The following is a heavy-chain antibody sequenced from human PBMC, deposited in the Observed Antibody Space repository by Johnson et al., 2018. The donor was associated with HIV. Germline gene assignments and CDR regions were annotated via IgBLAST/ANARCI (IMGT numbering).Heavy chain of an antibody. V-gene: IGHV3-7*01. Sequence: VQLVESGGGLVQPGGSLRLSCAASGFTFSSYAMHWVRQAPGKGLEWVSAISGSEKYYVDSVKGRFTISRDNAKNSLYLQMNSLRAEDTAVYYCARGDIVVVPAATRAQDAFDIWGQGTMVTVSS. J-gene: IGHJ3*02. D-gene: IGHD2-2*01. CDR1: GFTFSSYA. CDR2: ISGSEK. CDR3: ARGDIVVVPAATRAQDAFDI.